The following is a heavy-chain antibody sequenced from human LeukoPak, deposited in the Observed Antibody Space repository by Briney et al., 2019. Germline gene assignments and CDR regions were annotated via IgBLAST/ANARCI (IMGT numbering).Heavy chain of an antibody. CDR3: ARGAVVPYCSSTSCRAYYFDY. V-gene: IGHV3-21*01. CDR1: GFTFSSYS. Sequence: GGSLRLSCAASGFTFSSYSMNWVRQAPGKGLEWVSSISSSSSYIYYADSVKGRFTISRDNAKNSLYLQMNSLRAEDTAVYHCARGAVVPYCSSTSCRAYYFDYWGQGTLVTVSS. D-gene: IGHD2-2*01. CDR2: ISSSSSYI. J-gene: IGHJ4*02.